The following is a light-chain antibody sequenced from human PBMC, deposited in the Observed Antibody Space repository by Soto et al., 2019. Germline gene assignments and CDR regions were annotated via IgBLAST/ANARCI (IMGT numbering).Light chain of an antibody. Sequence: QSVLTQAASVTGSSWESITIPPNRTSGYCGGYNYVSRYQQHTGKAPKLMIYDVSNRPSGVSNRFSGSKSGNTASLTISGLQAEDEADYYCSSYTSSSTLYVFGTGTKVTVL. CDR2: DVS. V-gene: IGLV2-14*01. CDR3: SSYTSSSTLYV. CDR1: SGYCGGYNY. J-gene: IGLJ1*01.